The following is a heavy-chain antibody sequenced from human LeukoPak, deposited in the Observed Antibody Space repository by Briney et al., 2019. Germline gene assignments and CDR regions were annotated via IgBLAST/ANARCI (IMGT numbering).Heavy chain of an antibody. CDR1: GFTFNTYA. CDR3: AKEGYSSNWPYFDY. J-gene: IGHJ4*02. D-gene: IGHD6-13*01. CDR2: ISGSGGST. V-gene: IGHV3-23*01. Sequence: PGGSLRLSCAASGFTFNTYAMNWVRQAPGKGLEWVSAISGSGGSTYYADSVKGRFTISRDNSKNTLYLQMNTLRVEDTALYYCAKEGYSSNWPYFDYWGQGTLVTVSS.